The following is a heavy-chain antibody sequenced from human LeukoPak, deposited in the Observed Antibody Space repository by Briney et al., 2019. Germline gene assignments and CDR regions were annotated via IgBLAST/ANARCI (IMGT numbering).Heavy chain of an antibody. CDR1: GFTFSSYA. CDR3: ARDLTISYYYYGMDV. J-gene: IGHJ6*02. V-gene: IGHV3-30-3*01. Sequence: PGGSLRLSCAASGFTFSSYAMRWVRQAPGKGLERVAVISYDGSNKYYADSVKGRFTISRDNSKNTLYLQMNSLRAEDTAVYYCARDLTISYYYYGMDVWGQGTTVTVSS. CDR2: ISYDGSNK. D-gene: IGHD4/OR15-4a*01.